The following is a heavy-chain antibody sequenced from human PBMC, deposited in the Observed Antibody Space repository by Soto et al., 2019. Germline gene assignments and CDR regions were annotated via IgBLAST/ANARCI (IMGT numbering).Heavy chain of an antibody. CDR1: GFTFSSYA. J-gene: IGHJ4*02. CDR2: ISGSGGST. D-gene: IGHD3-10*01. CDR3: ADYGSGSYLVY. Sequence: GGSLRLSCAASGFTFSSYAMSWVRQAPGKGLEWVSAISGSGGSTYYADSVKGRFTISRDNSKNTLYLQMNSLRAEDTAVYYCADYGSGSYLVYWGQGTLVTVSS. V-gene: IGHV3-23*01.